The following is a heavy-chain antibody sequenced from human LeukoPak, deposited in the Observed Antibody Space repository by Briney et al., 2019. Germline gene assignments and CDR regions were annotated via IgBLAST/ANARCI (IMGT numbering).Heavy chain of an antibody. CDR2: ISGSGGST. D-gene: IGHD3-16*02. V-gene: IGHV3-23*01. CDR3: AKDMGGEGYVWGSNRSTYYFDY. J-gene: IGHJ4*02. Sequence: GGSLRLSCAASGFTFSSYAMSWVRQAPGKGLEWVSAISGSGGSTYYADSVKGRFTISRDNSKNTLYLQMNSLRAEDTAVYYCAKDMGGEGYVWGSNRSTYYFDYWGQGTLVTVSS. CDR1: GFTFSSYA.